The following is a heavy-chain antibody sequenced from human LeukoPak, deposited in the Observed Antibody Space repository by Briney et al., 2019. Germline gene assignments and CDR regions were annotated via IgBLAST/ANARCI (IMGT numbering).Heavy chain of an antibody. CDR1: GGTFSNYA. D-gene: IGHD1-14*01. CDR2: IIPIFGTA. V-gene: IGHV1-69*05. J-gene: IGHJ3*02. Sequence: ASVKVSCKDSGGTFSNYAISWVRQAPGQGLEWMGGIIPIFGTANYAQKLQGRVTITTDESTSTAYMELSSLRSEDTAVYYCARDRGTTFDAFDIWGQGTMVTVSS. CDR3: ARDRGTTFDAFDI.